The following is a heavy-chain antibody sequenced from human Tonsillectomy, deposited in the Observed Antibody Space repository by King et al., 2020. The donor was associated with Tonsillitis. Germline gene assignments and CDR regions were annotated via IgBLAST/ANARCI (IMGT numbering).Heavy chain of an antibody. CDR2: INPNGGST. J-gene: IGHJ6*02. D-gene: IGHD4-17*01. V-gene: IGHV1-46*01. Sequence: QLVQSGAEVRKPGASVKVSCKASGYTFSNYYIHWVRQAPGQGLEWVGIINPNGGSTSYPQKFRGRVTMTRDTSTSTVYMELSSLRSEDTAVYYCAREAQYGANGLTYHYYGMDVWGQGTTVTVSS. CDR1: GYTFSNYY. CDR3: AREAQYGANGLTYHYYGMDV.